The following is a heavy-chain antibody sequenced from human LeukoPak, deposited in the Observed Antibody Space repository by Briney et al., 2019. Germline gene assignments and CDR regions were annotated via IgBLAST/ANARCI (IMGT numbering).Heavy chain of an antibody. D-gene: IGHD6-19*01. V-gene: IGHV4-30-4*08. CDR1: GGSINSGANY. J-gene: IGHJ4*02. CDR3: ARESAYSQGKGLVY. Sequence: SQTLSLTCAVSGGSINSGANYWTWIRQPPGKGLEWIGYMYYSGSTYYNPSLMGRVTISADTSKNQFSLKLTSVTAADTAVYYCARESAYSQGKGLVYWGQGTLVTVSS. CDR2: MYYSGST.